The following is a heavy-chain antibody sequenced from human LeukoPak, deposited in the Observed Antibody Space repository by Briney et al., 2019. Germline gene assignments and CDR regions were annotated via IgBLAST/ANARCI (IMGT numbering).Heavy chain of an antibody. V-gene: IGHV4-31*03. Sequence: SETLSLTCTVSGGSIRSGVYYWSWIRQRPGKGLEWIGYIYYSGSTHYNPSLQSRVSISVDTSQNQFSLKLSSATAADTAVYYCSRGGTSANFQHWGQGTLLTVSS. CDR1: GGSIRSGVYY. J-gene: IGHJ1*01. CDR2: IYYSGST. CDR3: SRGGTSANFQH.